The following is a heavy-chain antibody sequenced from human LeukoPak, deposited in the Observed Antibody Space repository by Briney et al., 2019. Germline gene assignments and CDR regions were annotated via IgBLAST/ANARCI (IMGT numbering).Heavy chain of an antibody. V-gene: IGHV4-38-2*02. D-gene: IGHD3-22*01. CDR3: ARNRYYDSSGYYYVVPDY. CDR2: IYHSGSI. Sequence: SETLSLTCTVSGYSISNGYYWGWIRQPPGKGLEWSGSIYHSGSIYYNPSLKSRVTISVDTSKNQFSLKLSSVTAADTAVYYCARNRYYDSSGYYYVVPDYWGQGTLVTVSS. CDR1: GYSISNGYY. J-gene: IGHJ4*02.